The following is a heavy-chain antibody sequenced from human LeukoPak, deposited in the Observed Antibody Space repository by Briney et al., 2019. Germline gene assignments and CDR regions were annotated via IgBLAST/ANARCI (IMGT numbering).Heavy chain of an antibody. J-gene: IGHJ4*02. D-gene: IGHD3-22*01. Sequence: ASVKVSCKASGYTFICYAMHWVRQAPGQRLEWMGWINVGKGDTKYSQKCQGRVSITSDTSASTAYMELSSLRSEDTAVYYCARDFFYYDSSGLGDHWGQGTLVTVSS. CDR2: INVGKGDT. V-gene: IGHV1-3*01. CDR3: ARDFFYYDSSGLGDH. CDR1: GYTFICYA.